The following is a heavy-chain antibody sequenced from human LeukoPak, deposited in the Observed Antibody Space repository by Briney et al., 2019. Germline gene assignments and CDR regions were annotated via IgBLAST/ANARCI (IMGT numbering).Heavy chain of an antibody. CDR1: GFTFSSYA. D-gene: IGHD2-2*01. Sequence: PGGSLRLSCAASGFTFSSYAMNWVRQAPGKGLEWVSAISGSGGSTYYADSVKGRFTISRDNSKNTLYLQMNSLRAEDTAVYYCAHDIVVVPAAIPLGDYWGQGTLVTVSS. V-gene: IGHV3-23*01. CDR2: ISGSGGST. CDR3: AHDIVVVPAAIPLGDY. J-gene: IGHJ4*02.